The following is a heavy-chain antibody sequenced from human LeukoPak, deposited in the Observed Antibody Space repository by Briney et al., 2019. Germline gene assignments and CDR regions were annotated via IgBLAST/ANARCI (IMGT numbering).Heavy chain of an antibody. CDR2: ISAYSGNT. CDR3: VRGPSMGCSSTNCYMDY. J-gene: IGHJ4*02. CDR1: RYSFISYG. D-gene: IGHD2-2*02. Sequence: ASVKVSCKASRYSFISYGITWVRQAPGQGLEWMGWISAYSGNTNYAQKFQGRVTMTTDTSTSIAYMELRSLRSDDTAVYYCVRGPSMGCSSTNCYMDYWGQGTLVTVSS. V-gene: IGHV1-18*01.